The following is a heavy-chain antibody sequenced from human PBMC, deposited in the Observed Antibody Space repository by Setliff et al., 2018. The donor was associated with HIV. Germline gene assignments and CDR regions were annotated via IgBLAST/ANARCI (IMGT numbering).Heavy chain of an antibody. CDR3: TTDLGTRYDTPVY. J-gene: IGHJ4*02. V-gene: IGHV3-7*03. Sequence: GGSLRLSCAASGFTFSSHWMSWVRQAPGKGLEWVANIKKDGSEKYYVDSVKGRFTISRDNAKNSLYLQMSSLKTEDTAVYYCTTDLGTRYDTPVYWGQGTLVTVSS. CDR2: IKKDGSEK. D-gene: IGHD5-12*01. CDR1: GFTFSSHW.